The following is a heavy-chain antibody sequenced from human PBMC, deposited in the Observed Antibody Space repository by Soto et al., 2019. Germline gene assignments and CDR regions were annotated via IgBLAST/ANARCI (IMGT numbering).Heavy chain of an antibody. D-gene: IGHD4-4*01. J-gene: IGHJ4*02. CDR2: INPNSGGT. V-gene: IGHV1-2*04. CDR1: GYTFTGYY. Sequence: ASVKVSCQASGYTFTGYYVHWVRQAPGQGLEWMGWINPNSGGTNYAQKFQGWVTMTRDTSISTAYMELSRLRSDDTAVYYCARAVVGRGLYSNDFDYWGQGTLVTVSS. CDR3: ARAVVGRGLYSNDFDY.